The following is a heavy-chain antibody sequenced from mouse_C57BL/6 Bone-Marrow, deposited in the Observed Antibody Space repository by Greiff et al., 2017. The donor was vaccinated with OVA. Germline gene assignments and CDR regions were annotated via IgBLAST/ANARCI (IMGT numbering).Heavy chain of an antibody. D-gene: IGHD1-1*01. Sequence: QVQLQQSGAELARPGASVKLSCKASGYTFTSYGISWVKQRTGQGLEWIGEIYPRSGNTYYNEKFKGKATLTADKSSSTAYMELRSLTSEDSAVYFCARRLYYYGSSLSYWGQGTLVTVSA. J-gene: IGHJ3*01. V-gene: IGHV1-81*01. CDR1: GYTFTSYG. CDR2: IYPRSGNT. CDR3: ARRLYYYGSSLSY.